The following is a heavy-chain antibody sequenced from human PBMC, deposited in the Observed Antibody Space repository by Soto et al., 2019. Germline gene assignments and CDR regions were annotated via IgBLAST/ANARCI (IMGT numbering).Heavy chain of an antibody. V-gene: IGHV4-39*01. J-gene: IGHJ4*02. CDR1: FCSLTRGTYY. CDR2: LSSTGSI. D-gene: IGHD5-12*01. Sequence: ETLCLTCSLSFCSLTRGTYYWVCIRQPPGKGPEWIGSLSSTGSIHHNPSLKSRVTISVDTAKNLFFLTLTSVTDADTAVYYCARSWDDGYNFAVWGPGTVVTAPQ. CDR3: ARSWDDGYNFAV.